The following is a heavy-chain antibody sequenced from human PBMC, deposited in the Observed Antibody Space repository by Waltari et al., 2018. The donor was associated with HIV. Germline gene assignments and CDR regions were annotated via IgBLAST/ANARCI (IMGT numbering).Heavy chain of an antibody. CDR2: INHIGST. D-gene: IGHD6-19*01. CDR1: GGSFSGHY. CDR3: ASRSDRYSSGRARYFDL. J-gene: IGHJ2*01. Sequence: QVQLQQWGAGLLKPSETLSLTCAVYGGSFSGHYWSWIRQPPEKGLEWIGEINHIGSTNYNPSLKSRVTISVDTSKNQFSLKLSSVTAADTAVYYCASRSDRYSSGRARYFDLWGRGTLVTVSS. V-gene: IGHV4-34*01.